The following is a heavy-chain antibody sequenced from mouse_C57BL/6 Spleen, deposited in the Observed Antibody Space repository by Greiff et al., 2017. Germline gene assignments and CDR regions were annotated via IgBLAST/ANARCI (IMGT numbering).Heavy chain of an antibody. CDR1: GYTFTSYG. J-gene: IGHJ4*01. Sequence: QVQLQQSGAELARPGASVKLSCKASGYTFTSYGISWVKQRTGQGLEWIGEIYPRSGNTYYNEKFQGKATLTADKSSSTAYMELRSLTSEDSAVYFCAKEHSSGYPPYAMDDWGQGTSGTVSS. D-gene: IGHD3-2*02. CDR2: IYPRSGNT. V-gene: IGHV1-81*01. CDR3: AKEHSSGYPPYAMDD.